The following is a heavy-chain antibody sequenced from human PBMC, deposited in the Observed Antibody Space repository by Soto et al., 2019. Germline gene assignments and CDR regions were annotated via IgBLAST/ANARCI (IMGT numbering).Heavy chain of an antibody. CDR1: GFTFSDYS. V-gene: IGHV3-23*01. CDR3: ARDAVNGDGLWLVGY. CDR2: IDNSKS. Sequence: GGSLRLSCAASGFTFSDYSMSWVRQAPGRGLEWVSSIDNSKSFYADSVKGRFTISRDNSKSTLSLQMNSLRAEDTALYYCARDAVNGDGLWLVGYWGQGTLVTV. D-gene: IGHD4-17*01. J-gene: IGHJ4*02.